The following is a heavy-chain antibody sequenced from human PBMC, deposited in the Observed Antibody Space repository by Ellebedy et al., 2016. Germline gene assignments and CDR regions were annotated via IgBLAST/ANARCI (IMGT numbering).Heavy chain of an antibody. CDR1: GFTFSSYA. J-gene: IGHJ4*02. V-gene: IGHV3-23*01. CDR2: ISGSGGST. Sequence: GESLKISXAASGFTFSSYAMSWVRQAPGKGLEWVSAISGSGGSTYYADSVKGRFTISRDNSKNTLYLQMNSLRAEDTAVYYCASRVPFDYWGQGTLVTVSS. CDR3: ASRVPFDY.